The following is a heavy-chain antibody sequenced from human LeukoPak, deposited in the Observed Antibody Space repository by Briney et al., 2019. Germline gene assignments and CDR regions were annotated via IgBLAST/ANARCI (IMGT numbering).Heavy chain of an antibody. CDR3: AKSYYYDSSGLDY. Sequence: GGSLRLSCAASGFTLNTYGMHWVRQAPGKGLEWVAVISYDGSNKYYADSVKGRFTISRDNSKNTLYLQVNSLRAEDTAVYYCAKSYYYDSSGLDYWGQGTLVTVSS. CDR2: ISYDGSNK. J-gene: IGHJ4*02. CDR1: GFTLNTYG. V-gene: IGHV3-30*18. D-gene: IGHD3-22*01.